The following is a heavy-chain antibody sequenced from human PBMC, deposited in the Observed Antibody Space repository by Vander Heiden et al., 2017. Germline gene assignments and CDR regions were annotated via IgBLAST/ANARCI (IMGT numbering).Heavy chain of an antibody. CDR3: ARDYYPNCGDDCYAHAFDI. D-gene: IGHD2-21*02. J-gene: IGHJ3*02. V-gene: IGHV1-69*06. CDR2: IIPFFGTT. Sequence: QVQLVQSGAEVRKAGSSVKVSCKASGGTSSSYTINWVRQVPGQGLEWMGGIIPFFGTTYYGQKFQGRLTITADKSTSTAYMELSSLRSDDTTVYYCARDYYPNCGDDCYAHAFDIWGQGTMVTVSS. CDR1: GGTSSSYT.